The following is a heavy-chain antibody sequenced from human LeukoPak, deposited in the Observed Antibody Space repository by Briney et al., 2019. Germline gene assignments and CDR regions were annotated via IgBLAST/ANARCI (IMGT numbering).Heavy chain of an antibody. CDR1: GFTFDDYA. Sequence: GRSLRLSCAASGFTFDDYAMHWVRQAPGKGLEWVSGISWNSGSIGYADSVKGRFTISRDNAKNSLYLQMNSLRAEDTALYYCAKEIVADIYWGQGTLVTVSS. CDR2: ISWNSGSI. D-gene: IGHD5-12*01. V-gene: IGHV3-9*01. J-gene: IGHJ4*02. CDR3: AKEIVADIY.